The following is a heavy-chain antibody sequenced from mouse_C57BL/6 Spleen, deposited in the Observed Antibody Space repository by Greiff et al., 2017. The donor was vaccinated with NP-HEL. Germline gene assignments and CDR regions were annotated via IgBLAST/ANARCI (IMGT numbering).Heavy chain of an antibody. CDR1: GYTFTDYY. Sequence: QVQLQQSGAELVRPGASVKLSCKASGYTFTDYYINWVKQRPGQGLEWIARIYPGSGNTYYNEKFKGKATLTAEKSSSTAYMQLSSLTSEDSAVYFCARWDYCGSRESFYYPMDYWGQGTSVTVSS. CDR2: IYPGSGNT. V-gene: IGHV1-76*01. D-gene: IGHD1-1*01. CDR3: ARWDYCGSRESFYYPMDY. J-gene: IGHJ4*01.